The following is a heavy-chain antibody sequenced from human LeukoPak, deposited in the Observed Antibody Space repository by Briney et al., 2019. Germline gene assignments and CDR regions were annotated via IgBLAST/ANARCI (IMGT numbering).Heavy chain of an antibody. D-gene: IGHD5-18*01. V-gene: IGHV3-30-3*01. Sequence: GGSLRLSCAASGFTFSSYAMHWVRQAPGKGLEWVAVISYDGSNKYYADSVKGRFTISRDNSKNTLYLQMNSLRAEDTAVYYCARTRGIQLWFGYYGMDVWGQGTTVTVSS. CDR3: ARTRGIQLWFGYYGMDV. J-gene: IGHJ6*02. CDR1: GFTFSSYA. CDR2: ISYDGSNK.